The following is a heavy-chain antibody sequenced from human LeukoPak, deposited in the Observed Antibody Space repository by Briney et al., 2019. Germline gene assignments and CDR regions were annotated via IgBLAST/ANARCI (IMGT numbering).Heavy chain of an antibody. V-gene: IGHV4-59*08. CDR2: IYYSGST. CDR1: GGSISSYY. J-gene: IGHJ5*02. D-gene: IGHD1-14*01. CDR3: ARLNKPGWFDP. Sequence: SETLSLTCTVSGGSISSYYWSWIRQPPGKGLEWIGYIYYSGSTNYNPSLKSRVTISVDTSKNQFSLKLTSVTAADTAVYYCARLNKPGWFDPWGQGTLVTVSS.